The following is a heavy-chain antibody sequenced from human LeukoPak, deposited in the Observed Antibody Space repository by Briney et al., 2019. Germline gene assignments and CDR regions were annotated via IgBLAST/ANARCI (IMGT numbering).Heavy chain of an antibody. CDR1: GFTFNNYP. V-gene: IGHV3-30*04. D-gene: IGHD6-13*01. J-gene: IGHJ5*02. CDR3: VSRYVSNWYVFGA. CDR2: LSYDGTKK. Sequence: GGSLRLSCAASGFTFNNYPMHWVRQAPGKGLEWVALLSYDGTKKYYADSVKGRFTIFRDNSRNTLFLQMSGLRPDDTALYYCVSRYVSNWYVFGAWGQGTLVTVSS.